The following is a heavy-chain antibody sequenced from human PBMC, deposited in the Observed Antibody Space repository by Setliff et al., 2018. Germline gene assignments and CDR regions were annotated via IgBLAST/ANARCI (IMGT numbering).Heavy chain of an antibody. D-gene: IGHD2-8*02. V-gene: IGHV3-30*02. Sequence: PGESLKISCAASGFTFSSYGMHWVRQAPGKGLEWVAFIRYDGSNKYYADSVKGRFTISRDNSKNTLYLQMNSLRAEDTAVYYCANLVVDYWGQGTLVTVSS. CDR2: IRYDGSNK. CDR1: GFTFSSYG. CDR3: ANLVVDY. J-gene: IGHJ4*02.